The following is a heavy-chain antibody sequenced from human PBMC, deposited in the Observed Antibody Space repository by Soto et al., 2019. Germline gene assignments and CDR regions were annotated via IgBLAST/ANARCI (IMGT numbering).Heavy chain of an antibody. J-gene: IGHJ3*02. CDR3: ARRFGGSGDYYADAFDS. D-gene: IGHD3-22*01. CDR1: GYRFPIYF. Sequence: GEALKLSGTGSGYRFPIYFMRCVRQMHGKGLEWMGRIDPSDSYTIYSPSFQGHVTISGDKSISTAYLQWSSLKASDTAMYYCARRFGGSGDYYADAFDSWRQGTRVTVSS. CDR2: IDPSDSYT. V-gene: IGHV5-10-1*01.